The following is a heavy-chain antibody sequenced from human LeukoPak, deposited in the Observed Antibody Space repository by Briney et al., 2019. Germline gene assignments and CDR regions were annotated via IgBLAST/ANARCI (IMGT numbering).Heavy chain of an antibody. J-gene: IGHJ4*02. Sequence: SETLSLTCTVSVGSISSYYWSWIRQPPGKGLEWIGYIYYSGSTNYNPSLKSRVTISVDTSKNQFSLKLSSVTAADTAVYYCARVLTPYYLDYWGQGTLVTVSS. D-gene: IGHD2-8*02. V-gene: IGHV4-59*12. CDR3: ARVLTPYYLDY. CDR1: VGSISSYY. CDR2: IYYSGST.